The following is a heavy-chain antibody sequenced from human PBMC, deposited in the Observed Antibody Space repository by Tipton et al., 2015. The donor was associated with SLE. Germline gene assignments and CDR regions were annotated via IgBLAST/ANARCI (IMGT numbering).Heavy chain of an antibody. D-gene: IGHD1-26*01. J-gene: IGHJ4*02. CDR2: IYYSGSS. CDR1: GGSISSYY. V-gene: IGHV4-59*08. CDR3: ATQGTGRYFLEF. Sequence: TLSLTCTVSGGSISSYYWSWIRQPPGKGLEWIGYIYYSGSSNYNPSLKSRVTISVDTSKNQFSLKLSSVTAADAAVYYCATQGTGRYFLEFWGQGTLVTVSS.